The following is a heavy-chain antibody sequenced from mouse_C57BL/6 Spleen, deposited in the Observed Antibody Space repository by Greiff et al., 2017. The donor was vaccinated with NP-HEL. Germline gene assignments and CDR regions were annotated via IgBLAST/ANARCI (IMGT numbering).Heavy chain of an antibody. V-gene: IGHV1-69*01. CDR3: GRTGGEYYNDFDY. CDR2: IDPSDSYT. CDR1: GYTFTSYW. J-gene: IGHJ2*01. Sequence: QVQLQQPGAELVMPGASVKLSCKASGYTFTSYWMHWVKQRPGQGLEWIGEIDPSDSYTNYNQKFKGKSTLTVDKSSSTAYMQLSSLTAEDSAVYDCGRTGGEYYNDFDYWGQGTTLTVSS. D-gene: IGHD2-13*01.